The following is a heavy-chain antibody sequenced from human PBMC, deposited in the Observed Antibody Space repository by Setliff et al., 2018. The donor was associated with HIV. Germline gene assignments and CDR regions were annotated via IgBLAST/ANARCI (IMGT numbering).Heavy chain of an antibody. CDR3: ARDGVVPAAMDYYGLDV. CDR2: IYHSGST. V-gene: IGHV4-4*02. D-gene: IGHD2-2*01. Sequence: SETLSLTCTVSGGSISSSNWWSCVRQPPGKGLGWIWEIYHSGSTNYNPSLKSRVTISVDKSKNQFSLKLSSVTAADTAVYYCARDGVVPAAMDYYGLDVWGQGTTVTVSS. CDR1: GGSISSSNW. J-gene: IGHJ6*02.